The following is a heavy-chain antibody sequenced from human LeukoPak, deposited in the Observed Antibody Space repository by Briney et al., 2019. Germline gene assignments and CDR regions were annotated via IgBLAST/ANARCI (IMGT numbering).Heavy chain of an antibody. CDR3: ARDKSMSYSVGWCGWFDP. V-gene: IGHV4-38-2*02. Sequence: KPSETLSLTCTVTGMSISSGYYYGWIRQTPGKGLEWIGNVYNDGSTFYNPSLASRVTISVDTSKNQFSLKLTSLTAADTAVYYCARDKSMSYSVGWCGWFDPWGQGAPVTVSS. D-gene: IGHD2-21*01. CDR1: GMSISSGYY. J-gene: IGHJ5*02. CDR2: VYNDGST.